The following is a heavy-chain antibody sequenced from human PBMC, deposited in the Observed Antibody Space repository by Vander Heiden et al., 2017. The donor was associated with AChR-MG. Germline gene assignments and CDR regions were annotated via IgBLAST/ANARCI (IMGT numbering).Heavy chain of an antibody. Sequence: EVQLVESGGGLVNPGGSLRLSCAVSGLTFKNAWMSWVRQAPGKGLEWVARIKSKTDGETREYPAPVSGRFTISRDDSKNTLYLQMNILETEDSAIYYCTTGVCRESKLDVWGKGTTVTVSS. CDR1: GLTFKNAW. CDR2: IKSKTDGETR. D-gene: IGHD2-8*01. J-gene: IGHJ6*04. V-gene: IGHV3-15*01. CDR3: TTGVCRESKLDV.